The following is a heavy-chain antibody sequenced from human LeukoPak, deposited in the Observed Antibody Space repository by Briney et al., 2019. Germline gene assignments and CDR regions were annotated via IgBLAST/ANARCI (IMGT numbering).Heavy chain of an antibody. V-gene: IGHV3-21*01. CDR1: GFTFSSYS. D-gene: IGHD4-17*01. J-gene: IGHJ4*02. Sequence: GVPLRLSCAASGFTFSSYSMNWVRQAPGKGLERVSSISSSSSYIYYADSVKGRFTVSRENAKNSLYLQMNSLRAEDTTVYDCARGRTVTEPFFDYCGQGTLVTVSS. CDR2: ISSSSSYI. CDR3: ARGRTVTEPFFDY.